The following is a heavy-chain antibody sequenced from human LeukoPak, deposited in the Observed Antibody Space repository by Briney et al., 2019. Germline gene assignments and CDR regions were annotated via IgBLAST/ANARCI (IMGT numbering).Heavy chain of an antibody. Sequence: PSETLSLTCTVSGASISSYYGSWIRQPPGKGREGSGYIYYSGSTNYNPSLKSRVTISVDTSKIQFSLKMSSVTAADTAVYYCARGGSGYYYYFDYWGQGTLVTVSS. CDR1: GASISSYY. D-gene: IGHD3-22*01. CDR3: ARGGSGYYYYFDY. V-gene: IGHV4-59*01. CDR2: IYYSGST. J-gene: IGHJ4*02.